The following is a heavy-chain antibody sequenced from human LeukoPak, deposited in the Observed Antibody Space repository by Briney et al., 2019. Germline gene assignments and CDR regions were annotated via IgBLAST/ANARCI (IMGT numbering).Heavy chain of an antibody. CDR2: IKQDGSET. Sequence: GGSLRLSCEASGFTLSSYWMSWVRQAPGKGLEWVATIKQDGSETYYVDSVKGRFTISRDNAKKSLYLQMNSLRAEDTAVFYCAQSAYLAKYFDYWGQGTLVTVSS. CDR3: AQSAYLAKYFDY. J-gene: IGHJ4*02. CDR1: GFTLSSYW. V-gene: IGHV3-7*01. D-gene: IGHD3-3*01.